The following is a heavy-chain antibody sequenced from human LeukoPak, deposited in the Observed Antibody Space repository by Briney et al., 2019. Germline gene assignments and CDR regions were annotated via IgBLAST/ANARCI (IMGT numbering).Heavy chain of an antibody. CDR1: GGSISSYY. V-gene: IGHV4-59*08. Sequence: PSETLSLTCTVSGGSISSYYWSWIRQPPGKGLEWIGYIYYSGSTNYNPSLKSRVTISVDTSKNQFSLKLSSVTAADTAVYYCACYGSGSSWGGYYYYGMDVWGQGTTVTVSS. CDR3: ACYGSGSSWGGYYYYGMDV. D-gene: IGHD3-10*01. CDR2: IYYSGST. J-gene: IGHJ6*02.